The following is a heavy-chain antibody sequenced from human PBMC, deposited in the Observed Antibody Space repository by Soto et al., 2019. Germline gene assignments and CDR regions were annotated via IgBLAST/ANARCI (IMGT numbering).Heavy chain of an antibody. CDR3: AKDEGVGGTLGLFDY. D-gene: IGHD1-26*01. CDR2: MSSDGSKI. CDR1: GFDFTYYA. J-gene: IGHJ4*02. V-gene: IGHV3-30*18. Sequence: QVQLVESGGGAVQPGESLRLSCVASGFDFTYYAMHWVRQAPGKGLESVAVMSSDGSKIHHTDSVKGRFTISRDNSKNTLYLQMTSMRKEDTAVYFCAKDEGVGGTLGLFDYWGQGTRSPSPQ.